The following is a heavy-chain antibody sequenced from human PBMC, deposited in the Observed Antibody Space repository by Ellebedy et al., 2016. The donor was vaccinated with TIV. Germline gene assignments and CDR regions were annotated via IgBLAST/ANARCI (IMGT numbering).Heavy chain of an antibody. D-gene: IGHD5-18*01. CDR2: IYYSGST. J-gene: IGHJ4*02. CDR3: ARHPTFWIQLWSGVGYFDY. Sequence: SETLSLXXTVSGGSISSGGYYWSWIRQHPGKGLEWIGYIYYSGSTYYNPSLKSRVTISVDTSKNQFSLKLSSVTAADTAVYYCARHPTFWIQLWSGVGYFDYWGQGTLVTVSS. CDR1: GGSISSGGYY. V-gene: IGHV4-31*03.